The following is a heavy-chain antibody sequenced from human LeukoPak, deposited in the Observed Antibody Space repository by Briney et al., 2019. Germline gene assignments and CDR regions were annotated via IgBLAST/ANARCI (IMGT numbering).Heavy chain of an antibody. J-gene: IGHJ4*02. CDR2: ISYDGSNK. CDR1: GFTFSSYG. Sequence: QAGGSLRLSCAASGFTFSSYGMHWVRQAPGKGLEWVAVISYDGSNKYYADSVKGRFTISRDNSKNTLYLQMNSLRAEDTAVYYCARVSPNTVTTLQYFDYWSQGTLVTVSS. CDR3: ARVSPNTVTTLQYFDY. V-gene: IGHV3-30*03. D-gene: IGHD4-17*01.